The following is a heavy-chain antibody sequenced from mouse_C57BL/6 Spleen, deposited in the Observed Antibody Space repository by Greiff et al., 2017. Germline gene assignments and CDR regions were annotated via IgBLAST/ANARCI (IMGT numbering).Heavy chain of an antibody. V-gene: IGHV1-26*01. CDR1: GYTFTNYY. CDR3: AGIYYGNSFYFGC. Sequence: EVQLQQSGPELVKPGASVKISCKASGYTFTNYYMNWVKQSLGKSLEWIGDINPNNGGTSDNQKFKGKATLTVDKSSSTAYMQLLSLTSEDSAVYYCAGIYYGNSFYFGCWGKGTTLAVSS. D-gene: IGHD2-1*01. CDR2: INPNNGGT. J-gene: IGHJ2*01.